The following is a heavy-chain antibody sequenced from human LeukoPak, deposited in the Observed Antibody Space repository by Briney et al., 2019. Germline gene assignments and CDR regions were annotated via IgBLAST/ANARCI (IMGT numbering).Heavy chain of an antibody. CDR2: IYHSGST. J-gene: IGHJ4*02. V-gene: IGHV4-38-2*02. CDR1: GYSISSGYY. Sequence: SETLSLTCTVSGYSISSGYYWGWIRQPPGKGLEWIGGIYHSGSTYYNPSLKSRVTISVDTSKNQFSLNLRSVTAADTAVYYCARGPEHYDILTGIDYWGQGTLVTVSS. D-gene: IGHD3-9*01. CDR3: ARGPEHYDILTGIDY.